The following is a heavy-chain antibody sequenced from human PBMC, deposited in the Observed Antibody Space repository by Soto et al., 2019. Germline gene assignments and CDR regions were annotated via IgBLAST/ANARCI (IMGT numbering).Heavy chain of an antibody. Sequence: EVQLVESGAGCVQPGESRTLSCAASGFTCSSYWMHWVLQAPVKGLVWVSRIKSDGSGTYYADSVKGRLTISRDNAKNTLYLQMNSLRVEDTAVYFCARGDGDRYDGNGYRGRHWGPGHLVNVSS. CDR3: ARGDGDRYDGNGYRGRH. CDR1: GFTCSSYW. V-gene: IGHV3-74*01. D-gene: IGHD3-22*01. CDR2: IKSDGSGT. J-gene: IGHJ4*02.